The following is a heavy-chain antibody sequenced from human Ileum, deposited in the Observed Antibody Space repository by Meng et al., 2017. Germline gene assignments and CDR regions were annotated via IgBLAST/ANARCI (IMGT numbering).Heavy chain of an antibody. D-gene: IGHD6-19*01. V-gene: IGHV3-30*07. J-gene: IGHJ5*02. Sequence: GGSLRLSCVPSAFTFTKQHMHWVRQAPGRGLEWVAGISDDGHSTYYADSVKGRFTISRDNSKKVVYIQIDSLTIDDAGVYYCAREKGSSGRAGWFDPWGQGTLVTVSS. CDR3: AREKGSSGRAGWFDP. CDR1: AFTFTKQH. CDR2: ISDDGHST.